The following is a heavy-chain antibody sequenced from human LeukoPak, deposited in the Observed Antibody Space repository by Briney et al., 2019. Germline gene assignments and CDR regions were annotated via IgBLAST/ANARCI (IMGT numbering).Heavy chain of an antibody. CDR1: GGSFSGYY. Sequence: PSETLPLTCAVYGGSFSGYYWSWIRQPPGKGLEWIGETNHSGSTNYNPSLKSRVTISVDTSKNQFSLKLSSVTAADTAVYYCARAYYYYYMDVWGKGTTVTVSS. CDR2: TNHSGST. V-gene: IGHV4-34*01. J-gene: IGHJ6*03. CDR3: ARAYYYYYMDV.